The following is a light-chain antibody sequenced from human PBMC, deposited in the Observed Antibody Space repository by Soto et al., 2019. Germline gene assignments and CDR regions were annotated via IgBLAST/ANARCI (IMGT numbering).Light chain of an antibody. V-gene: IGKV3-15*01. J-gene: IGKJ1*01. Sequence: ILMTPSPATRSLSPGEKATISCRASQSISNNFAWFQQKPGQVPRLLIYGASNRATGVSARFSGSGSGTEFTLPISSLQSEDFAVYYCLQYHYWWTFGQGTKVDIK. CDR3: LQYHYWWT. CDR2: GAS. CDR1: QSISNN.